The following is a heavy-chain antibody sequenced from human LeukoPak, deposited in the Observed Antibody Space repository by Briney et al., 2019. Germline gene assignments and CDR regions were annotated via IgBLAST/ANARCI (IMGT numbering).Heavy chain of an antibody. J-gene: IGHJ4*02. CDR1: GFTFSSYA. CDR3: ARDRYYDFWSGSHYFDY. V-gene: IGHV3-30*04. Sequence: PGRSLRLSCAASGFTFSSYAMHWVRQAPGKGLEWVAVISYDGSNKYYADSVKGRFTISRDNSKNTLYLQMNSLRAEDTAVYYCARDRYYDFWSGSHYFDYWGQGTLVTVSS. D-gene: IGHD3-3*01. CDR2: ISYDGSNK.